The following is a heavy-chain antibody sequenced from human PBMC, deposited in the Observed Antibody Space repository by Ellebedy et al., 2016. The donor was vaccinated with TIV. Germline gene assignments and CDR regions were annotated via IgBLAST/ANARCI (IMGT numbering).Heavy chain of an antibody. Sequence: AASVKVSCKASGYVFINSLMHWVRQAPGQGFEWMGMIDPSGGTTTYSQKFQGRVTMTRDTSTSTVYMELSSLRSEDRAVYYCAKTFWFGELPLGWFDTWGQGTLVTVSS. V-gene: IGHV1-46*01. J-gene: IGHJ5*02. D-gene: IGHD3-10*01. CDR1: GYVFINSL. CDR2: IDPSGGTT. CDR3: AKTFWFGELPLGWFDT.